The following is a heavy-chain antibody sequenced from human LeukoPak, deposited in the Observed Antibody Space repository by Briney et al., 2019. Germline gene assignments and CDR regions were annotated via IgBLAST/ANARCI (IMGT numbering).Heavy chain of an antibody. D-gene: IGHD3-22*01. CDR3: AKGGPYYYDSSGHYIDY. CDR2: FSGPGKT. CDR1: GFTLSNSA. J-gene: IGHJ4*02. Sequence: GGSLRLSCAASGFTLSNSAMSWVRQAPGKGLEWVSGFSGPGKTYYADSVKGRFTISRDTSKSTLYLQINSLRAEDTAVYYCAKGGPYYYDSSGHYIDYWGQGTLVTVSS. V-gene: IGHV3-23*01.